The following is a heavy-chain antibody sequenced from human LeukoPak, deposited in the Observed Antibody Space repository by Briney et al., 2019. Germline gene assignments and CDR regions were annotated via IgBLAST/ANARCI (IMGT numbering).Heavy chain of an antibody. CDR1: GFTFSSYA. CDR3: DRYGSGRMNWFDP. J-gene: IGHJ5*02. V-gene: IGHV3-23*01. Sequence: GGSLRLSCAASGFTFSSYAMSWVRQAPGKGLEWVSAISGSGGSTYYADSVKGRFTISRDNSKNTLYLQMNSLRAEDTAVYYCDRYGSGRMNWFDPWGQGTLVAVSS. CDR2: ISGSGGST. D-gene: IGHD3-10*01.